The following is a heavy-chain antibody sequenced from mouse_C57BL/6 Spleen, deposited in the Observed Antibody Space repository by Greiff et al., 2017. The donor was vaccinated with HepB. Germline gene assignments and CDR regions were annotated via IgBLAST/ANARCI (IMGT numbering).Heavy chain of an antibody. CDR3: ARGQLRPPWVAY. V-gene: IGHV1-22*01. Sequence: EVQLQQSGPELVKPGASVKMSCKASGYTFTDYNMHWVKQSHGKSLEWIGYINPNNGGTSYNQKFKGKATLTVNKSSSTAYMELRSLTSEDSAVYYCARGQLRPPWVAYWGQGTLVTVSA. CDR2: INPNNGGT. CDR1: GYTFTDYN. D-gene: IGHD3-2*02. J-gene: IGHJ3*01.